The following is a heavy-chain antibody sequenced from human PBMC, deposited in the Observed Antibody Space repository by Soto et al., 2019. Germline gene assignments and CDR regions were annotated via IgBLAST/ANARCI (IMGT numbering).Heavy chain of an antibody. Sequence: QVQLVQSGAEVKKPGSSVKVSCKASGGTFSSYAISWVRQAPGQGLEWMGGIIPIFGTANYAQKFQGRVTITADESTSTGYMELSSLRSEDTAVYYCARTGYGFDGGQNWFDPWGQGTLVTVSS. CDR1: GGTFSSYA. V-gene: IGHV1-69*01. J-gene: IGHJ5*02. CDR2: IIPIFGTA. CDR3: ARTGYGFDGGQNWFDP. D-gene: IGHD6-13*01.